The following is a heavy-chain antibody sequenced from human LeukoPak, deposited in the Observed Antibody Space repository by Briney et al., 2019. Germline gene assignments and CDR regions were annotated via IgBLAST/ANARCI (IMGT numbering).Heavy chain of an antibody. CDR1: GFTFSNAW. CDR3: TTSPTFGGANY. D-gene: IGHD3-16*01. CDR2: IKSKTDGGTT. V-gene: IGHV3-15*01. J-gene: IGHJ4*02. Sequence: GGSLRLSCAASGFTFSNAWMSWVRQAPEKGLEWVGRIKSKTDGGTTDYAAPVKGRFTISRDDSKNTLYLQMNSLKTEDTAVYYCTTSPTFGGANYWGQGTLVTVSS.